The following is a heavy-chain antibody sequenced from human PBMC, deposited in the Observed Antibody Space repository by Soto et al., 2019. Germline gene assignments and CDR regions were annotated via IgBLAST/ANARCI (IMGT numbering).Heavy chain of an antibody. Sequence: QGLLVQSSAEVKKPGSSVKVSCKASGGTFTSTAFSWVRQAPGQGLEWMGGIIPVLGTPNYAQKFQARLTVPAEASTTTVHMELSSLRSDETAVYYCASSAGLDHLLNYYGLNVWGQGTTVTVSS. CDR2: IIPVLGTP. V-gene: IGHV1-69*01. J-gene: IGHJ6*02. CDR3: ASSAGLDHLLNYYGLNV. CDR1: GGTFTSTA. D-gene: IGHD6-13*01.